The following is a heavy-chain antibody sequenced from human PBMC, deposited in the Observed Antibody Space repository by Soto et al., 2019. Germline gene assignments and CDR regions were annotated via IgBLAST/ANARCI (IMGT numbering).Heavy chain of an antibody. CDR3: ARSLSGMVYAYFDY. V-gene: IGHV1-46*01. D-gene: IGHD2-8*01. Sequence: ASVTVSSTSCLYTFTNYYIYCVRRAPGQGLEWMGIINPSGGSTSYAQKFQGRVTMTRDTSTSTVYMELSSLRSEDTAVYYCARSLSGMVYAYFDYWGQGTLVTVSS. CDR2: INPSGGST. CDR1: LYTFTNYY. J-gene: IGHJ4*02.